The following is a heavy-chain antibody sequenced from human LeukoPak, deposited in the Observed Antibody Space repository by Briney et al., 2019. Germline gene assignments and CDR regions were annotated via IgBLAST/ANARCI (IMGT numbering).Heavy chain of an antibody. J-gene: IGHJ6*03. CDR2: FDPEDGET. V-gene: IGHV1-24*01. D-gene: IGHD2-2*01. Sequence: GASVKVSCKVSGYTLTELFMHWVRQAPGKGLEWMGGFDPEDGETICAQKFQGRVTMTEDTSTDTAYMELSSLRSEDTAVYYCATCTSCSYYYYYYMDVWGKGTTVTVSS. CDR3: ATCTSCSYYYYYYMDV. CDR1: GYTLTELF.